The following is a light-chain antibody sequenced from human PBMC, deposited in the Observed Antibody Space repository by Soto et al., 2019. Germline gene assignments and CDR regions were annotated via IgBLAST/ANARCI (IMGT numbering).Light chain of an antibody. CDR3: QQYGSSPWT. Sequence: EAVLTQSPGSLSLSLGDRATPSCRASQTVSNSYLAWYQQKPGQAPRLLIYGTSSRATGIPDRFSGSGSGTDFTLTINRLEPEDFVIYYCQQYGSSPWTFGQGTKVDI. CDR2: GTS. CDR1: QTVSNSY. J-gene: IGKJ1*01. V-gene: IGKV3-20*01.